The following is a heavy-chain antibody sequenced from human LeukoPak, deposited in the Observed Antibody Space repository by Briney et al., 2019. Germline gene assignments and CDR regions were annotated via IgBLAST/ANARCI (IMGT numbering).Heavy chain of an antibody. Sequence: PGGSLRLSCAASGFIFSDHWMHWVRQAPGKGLVWLSRINNDGSSTIYADSVKGRFTFSRDNAENTLFLEMSSLRVEDTAVYYCVRERNNFWSGHHSIFDSWGPGTLVTVSS. D-gene: IGHD3-3*01. CDR3: VRERNNFWSGHHSIFDS. V-gene: IGHV3-74*01. J-gene: IGHJ4*02. CDR1: GFIFSDHW. CDR2: INNDGSST.